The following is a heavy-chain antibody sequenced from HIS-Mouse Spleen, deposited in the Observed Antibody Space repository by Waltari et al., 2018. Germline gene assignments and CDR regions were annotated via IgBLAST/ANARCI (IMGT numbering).Heavy chain of an antibody. CDR3: ARVRTGDPSYWYFDL. J-gene: IGHJ2*01. D-gene: IGHD7-27*01. CDR2: INNSGST. CDR1: GGSFSGYY. V-gene: IGHV4-34*01. Sequence: QVQLQQWGAGLLKPSETLSLTCAVYGGSFSGYYWSWIRQPPGKGLEWIGEINNSGSTNYNPSLKSRVTISVDTSKNQFSLKLSSVTAADTAVYYCARVRTGDPSYWYFDLWGRGTLVTVSS.